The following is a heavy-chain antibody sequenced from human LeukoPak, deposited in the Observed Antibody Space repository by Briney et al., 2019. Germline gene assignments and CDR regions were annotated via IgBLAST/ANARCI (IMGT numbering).Heavy chain of an antibody. J-gene: IGHJ5*02. Sequence: SETLSLTCTVSGGSISSYYWSWIRQPPGKGLEWIGYINYSGSTNYNPSLKSRVTISVDTSKNQFSLKLSSVTAADTAVYYCARRIAVARGVNWFDPWGQGTLVTVSS. CDR3: ARRIAVARGVNWFDP. V-gene: IGHV4-59*01. CDR2: INYSGST. D-gene: IGHD6-19*01. CDR1: GGSISSYY.